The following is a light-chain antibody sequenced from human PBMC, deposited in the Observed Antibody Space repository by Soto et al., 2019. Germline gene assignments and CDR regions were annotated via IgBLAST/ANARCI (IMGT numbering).Light chain of an antibody. J-gene: IGKJ1*01. CDR3: QQYDSSPRT. Sequence: EIVSTQSPGTLSLSPGERSTLSGRSSQSVSSYSLAWYQQKPGQAPRLVMYGTSNRATGIPDRFSGSGSGTDFTLTISRLEPEDFAVYYCQQYDSSPRTFGQGTKVDIK. CDR1: QSVSSYS. V-gene: IGKV3-20*01. CDR2: GTS.